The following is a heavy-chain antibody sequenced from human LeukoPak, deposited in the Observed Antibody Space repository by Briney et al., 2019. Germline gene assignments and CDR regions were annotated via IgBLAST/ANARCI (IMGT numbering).Heavy chain of an antibody. CDR3: VRQHTTSWYETDNAFDV. CDR1: GASITTTKW. J-gene: IGHJ3*01. Sequence: PSETLSLTCAVSGASITTTKWWSWVRQPPGKGLEGIGEISHSGNTNYSPSLKSRVIISVDKSRNNFSLRLSSVTAADTAVYYCVRQHTTSWYETDNAFDVWGQGTMVTVSS. CDR2: ISHSGNT. V-gene: IGHV4-4*02. D-gene: IGHD6-13*01.